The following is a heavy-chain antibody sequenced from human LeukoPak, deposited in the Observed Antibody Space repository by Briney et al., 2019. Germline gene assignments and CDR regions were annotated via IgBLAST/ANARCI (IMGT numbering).Heavy chain of an antibody. CDR3: TTSNYYYDSNAWY. Sequence: GGSLRLSCAASGITFSTYAMNWVRQAPGKGLEWVGRIKSKIDGGAIEYAAPVQGTFTISRDDSKNTLYLQMNSLKIEDTAVYFCTTSNYYYDSNAWYWGQGALVTVSS. J-gene: IGHJ4*02. CDR1: GITFSTYA. CDR2: IKSKIDGGAI. D-gene: IGHD3-22*01. V-gene: IGHV3-15*01.